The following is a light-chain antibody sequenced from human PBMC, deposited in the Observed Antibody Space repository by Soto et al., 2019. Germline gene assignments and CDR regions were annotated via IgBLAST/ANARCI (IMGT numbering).Light chain of an antibody. CDR3: QQYSDTQIT. CDR1: QSISSY. CDR2: WAS. Sequence: DIQMTQSPSSLSASVGDRVTITCRASQSISSYLNWYQQKPGQPPKLLFYWASSRESGVPDRFIGGGSGTNFTLTISSLQPEDVAIYYCQQYSDTQITFGQGTRLEIK. J-gene: IGKJ5*01. V-gene: IGKV1-27*01.